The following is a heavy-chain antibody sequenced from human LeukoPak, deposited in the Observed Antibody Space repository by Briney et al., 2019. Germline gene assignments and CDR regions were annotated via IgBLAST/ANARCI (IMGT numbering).Heavy chain of an antibody. Sequence: ASVKVSCKASGGTFISYAISWVRQAPGQGLEWMGWTSPNTGYIYYARKFQGRMTMATNTATRTVYMELSSLRSEDTAVYYCATSRYCSNGVCPFDYWGQGTLVTVSS. D-gene: IGHD2-8*01. J-gene: IGHJ4*02. V-gene: IGHV1-8*02. CDR2: TSPNTGYI. CDR3: ATSRYCSNGVCPFDY. CDR1: GGTFISYA.